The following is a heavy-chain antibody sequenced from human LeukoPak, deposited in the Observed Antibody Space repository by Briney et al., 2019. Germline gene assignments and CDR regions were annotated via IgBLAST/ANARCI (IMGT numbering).Heavy chain of an antibody. CDR2: TYYRSQWYS. V-gene: IGHV6-1*01. CDR1: GDSVSSHSAC. Sequence: SQTLSLTCAISGDSVSSHSACWNWIRQSPSRGLEWLGRTYYRSQWYSDYGDSVRGRITINPDTSKNQFSLKLSSVTAADTAVYYCARGRRYYGSGSPLYYYYMDVWGKGTTVTVSS. J-gene: IGHJ6*03. D-gene: IGHD3-10*01. CDR3: ARGRRYYGSGSPLYYYYMDV.